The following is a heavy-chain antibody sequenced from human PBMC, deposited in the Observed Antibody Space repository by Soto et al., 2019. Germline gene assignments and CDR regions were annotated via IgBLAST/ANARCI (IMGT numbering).Heavy chain of an antibody. D-gene: IGHD3-10*01. J-gene: IGHJ2*01. CDR1: GGSISRSVYY. Sequence: QVQLQESGPGLVKPSQTLSLTCAVSGGSISRSVYYCNWIRQHPGKGLEWIGYIHNSGTTYYNPSLKSRLSFSVDTSKNQFSLKLNSVTTADTAVYYCARDPIVRGVVGWYFDLWGRGTLVTVSS. V-gene: IGHV4-31*11. CDR3: ARDPIVRGVVGWYFDL. CDR2: IHNSGTT.